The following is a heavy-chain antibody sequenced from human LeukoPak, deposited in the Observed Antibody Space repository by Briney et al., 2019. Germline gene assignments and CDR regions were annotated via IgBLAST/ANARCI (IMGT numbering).Heavy chain of an antibody. CDR1: GGSISNYY. V-gene: IGHV4-59*08. CDR3: VRQSAATGTHWFDA. CDR2: IYYSGST. J-gene: IGHJ5*02. Sequence: KPSETLSHTCSVSGGSISNYYWSWIRQPPGKGLEWIGYIYYSGSTNYNASLKSRVTISVDTSKNQFSLKLSSVTAADTAVYYCVRQSAATGTHWFDAWGQGALVTVSS. D-gene: IGHD6-13*01.